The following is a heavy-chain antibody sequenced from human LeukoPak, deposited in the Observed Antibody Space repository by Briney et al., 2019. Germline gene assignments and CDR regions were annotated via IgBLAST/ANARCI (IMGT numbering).Heavy chain of an antibody. D-gene: IGHD3-10*01. CDR1: GYTFTGYY. Sequence: ASVKVSCKASGYTFTGYYVHWVRQAPGQGLEWMGWINPNSGGTNYAQKFQGRVTMTRDTSISTAYMELSRLRSDDTAVYYCARDPDSGDDAFDIWGQGTMVTVSS. J-gene: IGHJ3*02. CDR3: ARDPDSGDDAFDI. V-gene: IGHV1-2*02. CDR2: INPNSGGT.